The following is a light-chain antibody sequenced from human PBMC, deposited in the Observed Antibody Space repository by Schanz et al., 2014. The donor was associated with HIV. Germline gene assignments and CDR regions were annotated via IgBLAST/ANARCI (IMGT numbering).Light chain of an antibody. CDR1: QSISGH. J-gene: IGKJ1*01. CDR2: AAS. CDR3: QQSHSAPWT. V-gene: IGKV1-39*01. Sequence: DIQMTQSPSSLSSSVGDRVTITCRASQSISGHLNWYQQKAGKAPKLLIYAASSLHSGVPSRFSGSGSGTDFTLTISSLQPEDFATYYCQQSHSAPWTFGQGTKVEIK.